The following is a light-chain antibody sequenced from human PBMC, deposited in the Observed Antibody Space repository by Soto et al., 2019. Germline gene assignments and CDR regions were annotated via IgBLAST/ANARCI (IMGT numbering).Light chain of an antibody. CDR1: SSDVGGYNY. CDR3: SSYAGSDTFVV. J-gene: IGLJ2*01. CDR2: EVS. Sequence: QSALTQPASVSGSPGQSITISCTGTSSDVGGYNYVSWYQQHPGKAPKLMIYEVSNRPSGVSNRFSGSKSGNTASLTISGLQAEDEADYYCSSYAGSDTFVVFGGGTKLTVL. V-gene: IGLV2-14*01.